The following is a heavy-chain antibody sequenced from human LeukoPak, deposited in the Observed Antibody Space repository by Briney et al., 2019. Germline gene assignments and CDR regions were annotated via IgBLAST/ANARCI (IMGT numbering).Heavy chain of an antibody. D-gene: IGHD3-9*01. Sequence: GGSLGLSCAASGFTFTGSDMHWVRQATGKGLEWVSGIGTTGDTYYAGSVKGRFAISRENARNSFYLQMNSLRAGDTAVYYCARSILTGHYYFESWGQGTLVTVSS. J-gene: IGHJ4*02. CDR2: IGTTGDT. CDR3: ARSILTGHYYFES. V-gene: IGHV3-13*01. CDR1: GFTFTGSD.